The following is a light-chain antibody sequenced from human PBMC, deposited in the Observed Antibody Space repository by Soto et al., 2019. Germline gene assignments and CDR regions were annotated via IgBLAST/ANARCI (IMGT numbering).Light chain of an antibody. Sequence: QSVLTQPPSVSGAPGQTVTISCTGSSSNIGANYDVHWYQQRPGTAPKLLIFGNNNRPSGVPDRFSGSKSGTSASLAITGLQAEDEGDYYCQSYDNTLNARYVFGTGTKLTVL. CDR3: QSYDNTLNARYV. CDR1: SSNIGANYD. J-gene: IGLJ1*01. V-gene: IGLV1-40*01. CDR2: GNN.